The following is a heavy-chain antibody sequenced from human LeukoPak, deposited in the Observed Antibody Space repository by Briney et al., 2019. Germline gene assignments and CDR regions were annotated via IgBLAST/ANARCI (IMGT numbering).Heavy chain of an antibody. Sequence: PSQTLSLTCAVSGGSISSGGYSWSWIRQPPGKGLEWIGYIYHSGSTYYNPSLKSRVTISVDRSKNQFSLKLSSVTAADTAVYYCARAPCGDHDYVWGSYCWFDPWGQGTLVTVSS. J-gene: IGHJ5*02. V-gene: IGHV4-30-2*01. D-gene: IGHD3-16*01. CDR1: GGSISSGGYS. CDR3: ARAPCGDHDYVWGSYCWFDP. CDR2: IYHSGST.